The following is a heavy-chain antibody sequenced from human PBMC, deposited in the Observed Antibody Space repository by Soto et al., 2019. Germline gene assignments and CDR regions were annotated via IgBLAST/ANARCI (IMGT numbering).Heavy chain of an antibody. V-gene: IGHV4-4*02. CDR2: IYHSGST. D-gene: IGHD6-19*01. Sequence: SESLSLTCAVSVGSISSSNWWSCVRQPPGKGLEWIGEIYHSGSTNYNPSLKSRVTISVDTSNNQFSLKLTSVTAADTAVYYCARVHVMVVAGSTFDYWGHGTLVTVSS. J-gene: IGHJ4*01. CDR1: VGSISSSNW. CDR3: ARVHVMVVAGSTFDY.